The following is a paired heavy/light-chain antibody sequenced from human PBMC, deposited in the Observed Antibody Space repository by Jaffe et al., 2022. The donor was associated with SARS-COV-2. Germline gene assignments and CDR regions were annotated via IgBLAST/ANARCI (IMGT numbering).Light chain of an antibody. J-gene: IGKJ1*01. Sequence: DIVMTQSSDSLAVSLGERATINCKSSQSVLYSSSNKNYLAWYQQKPGQPPKLLIYWASTRESGVPDRFSGSGSGTDFTLTISGLQAEDVAVYYCQQYSSTPWTFGQGTKVEIK. CDR2: WAS. CDR1: QSVLYSSSNKNY. V-gene: IGKV4-1*01. CDR3: QQYSSTPWT.
Heavy chain of an antibody. CDR1: GFTFRNYA. CDR3: VKDLRSKQSSSEFDR. J-gene: IGHJ5*02. Sequence: EVQLVESGGGLVQPGGSLRLSCSASGFTFRNYAMHWVRQAPGKGPEYVSAISSNGGSSYYTDSVKGRFTISRDNSKNTVYLQLSSLRSEDTAVYYCVKDLRSKQSSSEFDRWGQGTLVTVSS. V-gene: IGHV3-64D*08. CDR2: ISSNGGSS. D-gene: IGHD6-19*01.